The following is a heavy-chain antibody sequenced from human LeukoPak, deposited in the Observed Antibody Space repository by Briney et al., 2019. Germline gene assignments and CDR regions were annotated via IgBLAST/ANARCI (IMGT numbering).Heavy chain of an antibody. CDR1: GFTFSNYA. J-gene: IGHJ4*02. V-gene: IGHV3-23*01. CDR2: ISGSGGST. D-gene: IGHD6-19*01. CDR3: AKVAVAGPFDY. Sequence: PGGSLRLSCVASGFTFSNYAMSWVRQTPGKGLEWVSSISGSGGSTHYADSVKGRFTISRDNSKNTLYLQMNSLRAEDTAVYYCAKVAVAGPFDYWGQGTLVTVSS.